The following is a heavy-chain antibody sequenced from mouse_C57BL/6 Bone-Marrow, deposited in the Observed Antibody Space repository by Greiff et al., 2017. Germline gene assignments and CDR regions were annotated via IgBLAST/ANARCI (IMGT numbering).Heavy chain of an antibody. V-gene: IGHV1-19*01. CDR3: ARWGDSYYFDY. J-gene: IGHJ2*01. CDR2: INPYNGGT. D-gene: IGHD3-3*01. Sequence: VHVKQSGPVLVKPGASVKMSCKASGYTFTDYYMNWVKQSHGKSLEWIGVINPYNGGTSYNQKFKGKATLTVDKSSSTAYMELNSLTSEDSAVYYCARWGDSYYFDYWGQGTTLTVSS. CDR1: GYTFTDYY.